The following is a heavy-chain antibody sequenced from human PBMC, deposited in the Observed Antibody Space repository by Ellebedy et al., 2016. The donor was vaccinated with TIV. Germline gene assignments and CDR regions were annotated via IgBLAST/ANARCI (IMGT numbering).Heavy chain of an antibody. J-gene: IGHJ4*02. Sequence: GESLKISCAASGFTVSSNFMTWVRQAPGKGLEWVANIKYDGSEHYYVDSVKGRFTISRDNAKNSLYLQRSSLRPEDTAVYYCARPGKPYAIDYWGQGILVTVSS. CDR3: ARPGKPYAIDY. V-gene: IGHV3-7*03. CDR2: IKYDGSEH. D-gene: IGHD2-8*01. CDR1: GFTVSSNF.